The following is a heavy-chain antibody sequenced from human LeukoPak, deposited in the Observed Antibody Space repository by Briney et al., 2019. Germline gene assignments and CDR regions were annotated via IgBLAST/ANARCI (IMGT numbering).Heavy chain of an antibody. CDR3: ARVRRATTLSDWFDP. J-gene: IGHJ5*02. D-gene: IGHD1-26*01. Sequence: SETLSLTCTVSGGSISSYYWSWIRQPAGKGLEWIGRIYTSGSTNYNPSLKSRVTMSVDTSKNQFSLKLSSVTAADTAVYYCARVRRATTLSDWFDPWGQGTLVTVSS. V-gene: IGHV4-4*07. CDR2: IYTSGST. CDR1: GGSISSYY.